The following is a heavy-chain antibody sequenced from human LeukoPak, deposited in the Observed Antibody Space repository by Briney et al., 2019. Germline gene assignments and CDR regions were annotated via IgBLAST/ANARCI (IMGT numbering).Heavy chain of an antibody. D-gene: IGHD6-13*01. CDR3: ARQGIVSAAGAHFDY. CDR1: GGSISSYY. CDR2: IYTSGST. Sequence: SETLSLTCTVSGGSISSYYWSWIRQPAGKGLEWIGRIYTSGSTNYNPSLKSRVTMSVDTSKNQFSLKLSSVTAADRAVYYCARQGIVSAAGAHFDYWGQGTLVTVSS. J-gene: IGHJ4*02. V-gene: IGHV4-4*07.